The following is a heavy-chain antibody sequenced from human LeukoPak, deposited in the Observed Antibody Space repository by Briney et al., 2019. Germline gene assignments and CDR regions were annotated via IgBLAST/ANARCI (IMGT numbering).Heavy chain of an antibody. CDR3: AREYGYDSYFDF. CDR2: ISSSAVTK. J-gene: IGHJ4*02. Sequence: GGSLRLSCEASGFTFRNYEFNWVRHAPGKGLEWVSYISSSAVTKKYADSVRGRFTISRDNAKNSLYLDMTSLRAEDTAVYYCAREYGYDSYFDFWGQGVLVSVSS. V-gene: IGHV3-48*03. CDR1: GFTFRNYE. D-gene: IGHD5-12*01.